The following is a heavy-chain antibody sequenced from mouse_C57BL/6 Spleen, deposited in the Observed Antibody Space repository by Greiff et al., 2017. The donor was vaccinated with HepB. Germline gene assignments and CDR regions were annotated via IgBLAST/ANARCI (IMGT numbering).Heavy chain of an antibody. CDR2: ISDGGSYT. CDR1: GFTFSSYA. J-gene: IGHJ1*03. Sequence: EVMLVESGGGLVKPGGSLKLSCAASGFTFSSYAMSWVRQTPEKRLEWVATISDGGSYTYYPDNVKGRFTISRDNAKNNLYLQMSHLKSEDTAMYYCARQGDYDRYFDVWGTGTTVTVSS. V-gene: IGHV5-4*03. CDR3: ARQGDYDRYFDV. D-gene: IGHD2-4*01.